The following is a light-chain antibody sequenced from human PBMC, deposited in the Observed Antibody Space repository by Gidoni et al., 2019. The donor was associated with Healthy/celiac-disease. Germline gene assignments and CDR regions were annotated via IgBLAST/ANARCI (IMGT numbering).Light chain of an antibody. CDR2: AAS. CDR3: QQYYSYPIT. Sequence: IRMTQSPSSLSASTGDRVTITCRASQGISSYLAWYQQKPGKAPKLLIYAASTLQSGVPSRFSGSGSGTDFTLTISCLQSEDFATYYCQQYYSYPITFGQGTRLEIK. V-gene: IGKV1-8*01. CDR1: QGISSY. J-gene: IGKJ5*01.